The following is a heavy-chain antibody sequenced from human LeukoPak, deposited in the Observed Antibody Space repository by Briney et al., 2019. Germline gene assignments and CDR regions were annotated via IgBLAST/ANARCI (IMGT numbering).Heavy chain of an antibody. V-gene: IGHV3-74*01. D-gene: IGHD6-13*01. Sequence: GGSLRLSCEASGFTFSGYWMHWVRQAPGKGLVWVSRINSDGSSTSYADSVKGRFTISRDNAKNTLYLQMNSLRAEDTAVYYCARARGIAAAGNWFDPWGQGTLVTVSS. CDR2: INSDGSST. CDR1: GFTFSGYW. J-gene: IGHJ5*02. CDR3: ARARGIAAAGNWFDP.